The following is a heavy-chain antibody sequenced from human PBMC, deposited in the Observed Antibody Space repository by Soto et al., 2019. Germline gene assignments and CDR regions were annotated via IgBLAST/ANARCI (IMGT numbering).Heavy chain of an antibody. D-gene: IGHD2-21*02. CDR3: AKEPAYCGGDCYSLDY. CDR1: GFTFSRYG. CDR2: IWYDGSNK. J-gene: IGHJ4*02. V-gene: IGHV3-33*06. Sequence: QVQLVESGGGVVQPGRTLRLSCAASGFTFSRYGTHWVRQAPGKGLEWVAVIWYDGSNKYYADSVKGRFTISRDNSKNTLYLQMNSLRAEDTAVYYCAKEPAYCGGDCYSLDYWGQGTLVTVSS.